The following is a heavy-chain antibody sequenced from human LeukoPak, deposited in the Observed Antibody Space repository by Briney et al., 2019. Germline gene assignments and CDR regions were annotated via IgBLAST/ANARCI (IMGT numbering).Heavy chain of an antibody. Sequence: EASVKVSCKASGGTFSSYAISWVRQAPGQGLEWMGGIIPIFGTANCAQKFQGRVTITTDESTSTAYMELSSLRSEDTAVYYCAGTEGYCSGGSCYSDAFDIWGQGTMVTVSS. CDR1: GGTFSSYA. CDR2: IIPIFGTA. CDR3: AGTEGYCSGGSCYSDAFDI. J-gene: IGHJ3*02. D-gene: IGHD2-15*01. V-gene: IGHV1-69*05.